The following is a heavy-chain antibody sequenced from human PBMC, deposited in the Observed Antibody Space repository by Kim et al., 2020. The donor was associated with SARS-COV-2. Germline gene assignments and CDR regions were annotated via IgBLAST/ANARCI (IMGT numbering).Heavy chain of an antibody. CDR3: AKQFGTSWSKSYYLDY. Sequence: GGSLRLSCAASGFTFSRYAMHWVRQAPGKGLEWVAVIWYDGSKHYYADSVKGRSTFYGDNYKNTLHLQMDRLRAEDSAVYYWAKQFGTSWSKSYYLDYWGRGPLVTVPS. V-gene: IGHV3-33*06. CDR1: GFTFSRYA. CDR2: IWYDGSKH. D-gene: IGHD2-2*01. J-gene: IGHJ4*02.